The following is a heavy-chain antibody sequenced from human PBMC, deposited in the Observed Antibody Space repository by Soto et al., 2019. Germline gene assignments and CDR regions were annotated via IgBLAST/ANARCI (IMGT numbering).Heavy chain of an antibody. Sequence: QVELVQSGTEVKKPGASVKIPCKASAYTFTDYAIHWLRQAPGHRLEWMGWINAGNGDTKYSQKFQGRVTITRDTSANTAYMCLTNLTYEDTALYFCARSVIIVGVVSDTPFDLWGRGSLVSVSS. CDR2: INAGNGDT. J-gene: IGHJ2*01. D-gene: IGHD3-3*01. CDR1: AYTFTDYA. CDR3: ARSVIIVGVVSDTPFDL. V-gene: IGHV1-3*01.